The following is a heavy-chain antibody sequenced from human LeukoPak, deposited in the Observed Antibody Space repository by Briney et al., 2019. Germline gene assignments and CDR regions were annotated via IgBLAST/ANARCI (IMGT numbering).Heavy chain of an antibody. CDR1: GGSISSGSYC. CDR2: IYYSGST. J-gene: IGHJ4*02. CDR3: AREKGLRNYYFDY. Sequence: SETLSLTCTVSGGSISSGSYCWSWIRQPPGKGLEWIGYIYYSGSTNYNPSLKSRVTISVDTSKNQFSLKLSSVTAADTAVYYCAREKGLRNYYFDYWGQGTLVTVSS. D-gene: IGHD5-12*01. V-gene: IGHV4-61*01.